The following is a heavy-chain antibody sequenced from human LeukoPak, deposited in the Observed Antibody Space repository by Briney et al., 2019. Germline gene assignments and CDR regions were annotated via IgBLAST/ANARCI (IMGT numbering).Heavy chain of an antibody. D-gene: IGHD6-13*01. CDR1: GFTFSSYW. CDR2: INGDGSST. J-gene: IGHJ3*02. Sequence: GGSLRLSCAASGFTFSSYWMHWVRQAPGKGLVWVSRINGDGSSTSYADSVRGRFTISRDNAKNTLNLQMTSLRAEDTAVYYCATGYSSAWFNAFDIWGQGTMVTVSS. CDR3: ATGYSSAWFNAFDI. V-gene: IGHV3-74*01.